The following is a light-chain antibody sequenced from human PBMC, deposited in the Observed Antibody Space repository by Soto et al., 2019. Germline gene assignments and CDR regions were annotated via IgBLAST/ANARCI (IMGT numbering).Light chain of an antibody. J-gene: IGKJ4*01. V-gene: IGKV3-20*01. CDR3: QQFSSYPLT. Sequence: EIVLTQSPGTLSLSPGERATLSCRASQSVSTSYVAWYQQKFGQAPRLLIYDAFSRATGIPDRFSASGSGTDFTLTISRLEPEDSAVYYCQQFSSYPLTFGGGTKVDIK. CDR1: QSVSTSY. CDR2: DAF.